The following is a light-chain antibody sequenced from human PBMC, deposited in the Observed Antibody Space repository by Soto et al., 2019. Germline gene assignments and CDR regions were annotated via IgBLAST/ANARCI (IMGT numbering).Light chain of an antibody. CDR1: SSNIGAGYD. CDR2: GNS. Sequence: QSVLTQPPSVCGAPGQRVTISCTGSSSNIGAGYDVHWYQQLPGTAPKLLIYGNSKRPSGVPDRFSGSKTGTSASLAITGLQAEDEADYYCQSYDSSLSGYVVFGGGTKLTVL. V-gene: IGLV1-40*01. CDR3: QSYDSSLSGYVV. J-gene: IGLJ2*01.